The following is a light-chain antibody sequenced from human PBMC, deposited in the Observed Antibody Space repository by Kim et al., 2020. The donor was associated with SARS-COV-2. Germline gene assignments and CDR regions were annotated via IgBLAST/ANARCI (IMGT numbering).Light chain of an antibody. CDR1: QGIRSW. Sequence: DIQMTQFPSSVSASVGDRVTITCRASQGIRSWLAWYQQKPGKAPKLLIYAASSLQSGVPSRFSGSGSGTDFTLTISSLQPEDFAIYYCQQANSFPITFGQGTRLEIK. J-gene: IGKJ5*01. CDR3: QQANSFPIT. V-gene: IGKV1-12*01. CDR2: AAS.